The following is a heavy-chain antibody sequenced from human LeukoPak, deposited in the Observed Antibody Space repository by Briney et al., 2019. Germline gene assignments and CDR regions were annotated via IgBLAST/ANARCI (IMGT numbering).Heavy chain of an antibody. J-gene: IGHJ4*02. D-gene: IGHD6-19*01. Sequence: PSETLSLTCTVSGGSISSYFWSWVRQPPGKGLEWIGYIYYSGSTNYNPSLKSRVTISVDTSKNQFSLKLASVTTADTAVYYCARGSGWYGNWGQGTLVTVSS. V-gene: IGHV4-59*01. CDR3: ARGSGWYGN. CDR2: IYYSGST. CDR1: GGSISSYF.